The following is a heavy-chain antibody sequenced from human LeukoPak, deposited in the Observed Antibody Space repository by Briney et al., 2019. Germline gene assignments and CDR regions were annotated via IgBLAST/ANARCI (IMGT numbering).Heavy chain of an antibody. CDR1: GFTFSSYS. CDR2: ISSSSSTI. V-gene: IGHV3-48*01. Sequence: GGSLRLSCAASGFTFSSYSMNWVRQAPGKGLEWVSYISSSSSTIYYADSVKGRFTISRDNAKNSLYLQMNSLKTEDTAVYYCTTQQRALGYCTTTSCFTDYYYYGMDVWGQGTTVTVSS. CDR3: TTQQRALGYCTTTSCFTDYYYYGMDV. J-gene: IGHJ6*02. D-gene: IGHD2-2*02.